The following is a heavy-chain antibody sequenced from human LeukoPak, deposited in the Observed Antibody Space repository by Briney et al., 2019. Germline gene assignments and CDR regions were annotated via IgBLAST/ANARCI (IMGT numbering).Heavy chain of an antibody. CDR1: GASITSGLYY. Sequence: PSETLSLTCTVSGASITSGLYYWNWIRQPAGKGLEWIGRLSNSGGTNYNPSLKSRVTISVDTSKNQFSLKLRSVTAVDTAVYYCAREKIGYYDGSGRGWFDPWGQGTLVTVSS. CDR3: AREKIGYYDGSGRGWFDP. CDR2: LSNSGGT. V-gene: IGHV4-61*02. D-gene: IGHD3-22*01. J-gene: IGHJ5*02.